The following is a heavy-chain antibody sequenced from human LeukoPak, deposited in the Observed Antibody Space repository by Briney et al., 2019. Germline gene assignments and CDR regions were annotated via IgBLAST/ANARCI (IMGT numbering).Heavy chain of an antibody. J-gene: IGHJ4*02. CDR3: AKDRGDQIDY. CDR1: RFTFSSYG. Sequence: PGGSLRLSCAASRFTFSSYGTHAVREAPGKRLEWVTFIRYDGGNKYYADSVKGRFTISRDNSKNTLYLQMNSLRAEDTAVYYCAKDRGDQIDYWGQGTLVTVSA. D-gene: IGHD4-17*01. V-gene: IGHV3-30*02. CDR2: IRYDGGNK.